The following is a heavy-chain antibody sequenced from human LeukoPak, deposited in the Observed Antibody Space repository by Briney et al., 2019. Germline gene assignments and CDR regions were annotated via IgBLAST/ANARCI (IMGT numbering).Heavy chain of an antibody. CDR3: ARVPRSLDL. Sequence: SETLSLTCTVSGGSISSYYWSWIRQPPGKGLEWIGEINHSGSTNYNPSLKSRVTISVDTSKNQFSLKLSSVTAADTAVYYCARVPRSLDLWGRGTLVTVSS. V-gene: IGHV4-34*01. CDR1: GGSISSYY. CDR2: INHSGST. J-gene: IGHJ2*01.